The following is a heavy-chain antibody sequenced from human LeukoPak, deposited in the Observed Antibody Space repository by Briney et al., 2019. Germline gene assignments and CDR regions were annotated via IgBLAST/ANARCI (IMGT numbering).Heavy chain of an antibody. V-gene: IGHV1-2*06. CDR1: GYTFTGYY. J-gene: IGHJ4*02. D-gene: IGHD6-6*01. CDR3: ARPYSSSAFDY. CDR2: INPNSGGT. Sequence: GASVKVSCXASGYTFTGYYMHWVRQAPGQGLEWMGRINPNSGGTNYAQKFQGRVTMTRDTSISTAYMELSRLRSDDTAVYYCARPYSSSAFDYWGQGTLVTVSS.